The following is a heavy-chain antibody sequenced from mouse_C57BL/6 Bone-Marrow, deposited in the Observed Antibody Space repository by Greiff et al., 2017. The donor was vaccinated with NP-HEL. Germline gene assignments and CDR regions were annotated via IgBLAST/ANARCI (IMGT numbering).Heavy chain of an antibody. Sequence: DVKLVESGGGLVKPGGSLKLSCAASGFTFSSYAMSWVRQTPEKRLEWVATISDGGSYTYYPDNVKGRFTISRDNAKNNLYLQMSHLKSEDTAMYYCARERVVYWYFDVWGTGTTVTVSS. CDR1: GFTFSSYA. CDR3: ARERVVYWYFDV. CDR2: ISDGGSYT. J-gene: IGHJ1*03. V-gene: IGHV5-4*01. D-gene: IGHD1-1*01.